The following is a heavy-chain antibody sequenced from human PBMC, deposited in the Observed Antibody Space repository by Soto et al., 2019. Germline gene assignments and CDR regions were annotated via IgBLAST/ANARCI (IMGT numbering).Heavy chain of an antibody. Sequence: PSETLSLTCTVSGDSIGTYCWNWLRQPPGKGLEWIGYIYSSGSTSYNPSLKSRVTISVDTSKNQFSLKLTSATAADTAVYYCARGGWGPADEYGMDVWGQGTTVTVSS. J-gene: IGHJ6*02. CDR2: IYSSGST. V-gene: IGHV4-59*01. D-gene: IGHD6-19*01. CDR3: ARGGWGPADEYGMDV. CDR1: GDSIGTYC.